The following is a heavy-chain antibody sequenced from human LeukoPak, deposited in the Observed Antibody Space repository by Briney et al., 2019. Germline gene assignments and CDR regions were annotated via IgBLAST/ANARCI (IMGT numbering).Heavy chain of an antibody. D-gene: IGHD3-3*01. Sequence: PSQTLSLTCTVSGASISSGEYYWSWIRQPAGKGLEWIGRIYTSGSTNYNPSLKSRVTISVDTSKNQFSLKLSSVTAADTAVYYCASRAVIGLPNWFDPWGQGTLVTVSS. V-gene: IGHV4-61*02. CDR1: GASISSGEYY. CDR3: ASRAVIGLPNWFDP. J-gene: IGHJ5*02. CDR2: IYTSGST.